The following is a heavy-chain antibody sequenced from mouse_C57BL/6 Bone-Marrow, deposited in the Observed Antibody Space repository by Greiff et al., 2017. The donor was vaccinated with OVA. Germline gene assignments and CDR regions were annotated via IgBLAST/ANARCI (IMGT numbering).Heavy chain of an antibody. CDR1: GYTFTSYW. Sequence: QVQLQQPGAELVRPGTSVKLSCKASGYTFTSYWMHWVKQRPGQGLEWIGVIDPSDSYTNYNQKFKGKATLTVDTSSSTAYMQLSSLTSEDSAVYYCASEGYQAWCAYWGQGTLVTVSA. V-gene: IGHV1-59*01. J-gene: IGHJ3*01. D-gene: IGHD2-3*01. CDR2: IDPSDSYT. CDR3: ASEGYQAWCAY.